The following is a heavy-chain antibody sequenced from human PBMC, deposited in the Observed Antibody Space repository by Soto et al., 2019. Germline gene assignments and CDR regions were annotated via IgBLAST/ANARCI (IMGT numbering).Heavy chain of an antibody. Sequence: XXTLSLPYTVSSGSISSGSYYWDLIRQPPGKGLEWIGNIYYSGSTNYNPSLESRVTISVDTSKNQFSLKLSSVTDADTAVYYCARQTDSYYTFDAFDIWGQGTMVTVS. J-gene: IGHJ3*02. D-gene: IGHD3-22*01. V-gene: IGHV4-39*01. CDR3: ARQTDSYYTFDAFDI. CDR1: SGSISSGSYY. CDR2: IYYSGST.